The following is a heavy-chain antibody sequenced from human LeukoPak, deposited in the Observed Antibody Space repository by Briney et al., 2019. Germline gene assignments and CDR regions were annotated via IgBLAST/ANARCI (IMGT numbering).Heavy chain of an antibody. CDR2: MNPNSGNT. J-gene: IGHJ5*02. D-gene: IGHD6-13*01. CDR3: ARDHSVYSSSRGNWFDP. CDR1: GGTFSSYA. Sequence: GASVKVSCKASGGTFSSYAISWVRQAPRQGLEWMGWMNPNSGNTGYAQKFQGRVTMTRNTSISTAYMELSSLRSEDTAVYYCARDHSVYSSSRGNWFDPWGQGTLVTVSS. V-gene: IGHV1-8*02.